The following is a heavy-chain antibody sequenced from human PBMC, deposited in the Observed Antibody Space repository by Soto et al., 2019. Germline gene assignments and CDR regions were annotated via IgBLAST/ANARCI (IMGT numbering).Heavy chain of an antibody. J-gene: IGHJ4*02. CDR1: GGSISSGGYY. Sequence: LSLTCTVSGGSISSGGYYWSWIRQHPGKGLEWIGYIYYSGSTYYNPSLKSRVTISVDTSKNQFSLKLSSVTAEETAVYSCAREANSGSYYDQGPLDYWGQGTLVTVS. CDR2: IYYSGST. CDR3: AREANSGSYYDQGPLDY. V-gene: IGHV4-31*03. D-gene: IGHD1-26*01.